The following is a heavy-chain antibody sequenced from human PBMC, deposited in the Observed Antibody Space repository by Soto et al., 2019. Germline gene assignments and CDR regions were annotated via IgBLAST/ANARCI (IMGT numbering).Heavy chain of an antibody. V-gene: IGHV1-2*04. CDR1: GYTFTGYY. J-gene: IGHJ6*02. CDR3: ARDLGSSGYYGMDV. D-gene: IGHD6-6*01. Sequence: QVQLVQSGAEVKKPGASVKVSCKASGYTFTGYYMHWVRQAPGQGLEWMGWINPNSGGTNYAQTFQGWVTMTRDTSISTAYMELSRLRSDDTAVYYCARDLGSSGYYGMDVWGQGTTVTVSS. CDR2: INPNSGGT.